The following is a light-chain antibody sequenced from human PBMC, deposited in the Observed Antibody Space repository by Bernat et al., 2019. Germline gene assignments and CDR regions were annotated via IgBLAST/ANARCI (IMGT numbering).Light chain of an antibody. CDR3: AAWDDSLNGPV. CDR2: NNN. V-gene: IGLV1-44*01. J-gene: IGLJ2*01. CDR1: SSNIGINT. Sequence: QSVLTQPPSASGTPGQRVPISCSGSSSNIGINTVNWYQQLPGTAPKLLIYNNNQWPSGVPDRFSGSKSGASASLAISGLHSEDEADYYCAAWDDSLNGPVFGGGTKLTVL.